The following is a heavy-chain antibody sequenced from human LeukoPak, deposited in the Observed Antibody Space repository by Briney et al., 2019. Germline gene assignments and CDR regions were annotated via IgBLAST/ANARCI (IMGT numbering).Heavy chain of an antibody. D-gene: IGHD3-10*01. J-gene: IGHJ4*02. V-gene: IGHV1-46*01. CDR2: INPSGGST. CDR1: GYTFTSYY. CDR3: ARDTYYYGSGSSQPGY. Sequence: ASVKVSCKASGYTFTSYYMHWVRQAHGQGLEWMGIINPSGGSTSYAQKFQGRVTMTRDTSTSTVYMELSSLRPEDTAVYYCARDTYYYGSGSSQPGYWGQGTLVTVS.